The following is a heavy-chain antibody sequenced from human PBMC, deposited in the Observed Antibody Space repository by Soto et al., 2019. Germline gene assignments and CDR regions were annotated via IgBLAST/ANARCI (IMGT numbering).Heavy chain of an antibody. D-gene: IGHD2-2*01. CDR3: ASRYCSSTSCYLAY. J-gene: IGHJ4*02. Sequence: PSETLSLTCTVSGGSISSGDYYWSWIRQPPGKGLEWIGYIYYSGSTYYNPSLKGRVTISVDTSKNQFSLKLSSVTAADTAVYYCASRYCSSTSCYLAYWGQGTLVTVSS. CDR2: IYYSGST. V-gene: IGHV4-30-4*01. CDR1: GGSISSGDYY.